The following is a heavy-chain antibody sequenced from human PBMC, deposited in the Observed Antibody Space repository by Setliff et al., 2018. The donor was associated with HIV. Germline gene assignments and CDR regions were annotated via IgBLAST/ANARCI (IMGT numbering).Heavy chain of an antibody. D-gene: IGHD3-3*01. CDR3: ARVKSGTYYDFWSGYYSRVRDWYFDL. V-gene: IGHV4-38-2*01. Sequence: PSETLSLTCAVSGYSISSGYYWGWIRQPPGKGLGWIGSIYHSGSTYYNPSLKSRVTISVDTSKNQFSLKLSPATAADTAVYYCARVKSGTYYDFWSGYYSRVRDWYFDLWGRGTLVTVSS. J-gene: IGHJ2*01. CDR1: GYSISSGYY. CDR2: IYHSGST.